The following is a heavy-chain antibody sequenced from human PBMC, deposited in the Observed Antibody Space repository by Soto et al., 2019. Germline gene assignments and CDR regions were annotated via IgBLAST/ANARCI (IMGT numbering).Heavy chain of an antibody. J-gene: IGHJ4*02. D-gene: IGHD3-22*01. CDR2: ISGSGGST. Sequence: EVQLLESGGGLVQPGGSLRLSCAASGFTFSSYAMSWVRQAPGKGLEWVSAISGSGGSTYYADSVKGRFTISRDNSKNTLYLQMNSLRAEDTAVYYCAKDMSRYYDSSGYQDYWGQGTLVTVSS. V-gene: IGHV3-23*01. CDR1: GFTFSSYA. CDR3: AKDMSRYYDSSGYQDY.